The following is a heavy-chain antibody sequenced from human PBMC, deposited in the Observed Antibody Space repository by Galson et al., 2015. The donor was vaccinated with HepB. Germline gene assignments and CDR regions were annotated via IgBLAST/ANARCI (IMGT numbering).Heavy chain of an antibody. V-gene: IGHV3-23*01. D-gene: IGHD4-11*01. CDR2: ISGSGSTT. CDR3: AKDRNSNYNWCFDL. Sequence: SLRLSCAASGFTFSSYAMSWVRQAPGKGLEWVSTISGSGSTTYYADSVKGRFTISRDNSENTLYLQMNSLRAEDTAVYYCAKDRNSNYNWCFDLWGRGTLVTVSS. CDR1: GFTFSSYA. J-gene: IGHJ2*01.